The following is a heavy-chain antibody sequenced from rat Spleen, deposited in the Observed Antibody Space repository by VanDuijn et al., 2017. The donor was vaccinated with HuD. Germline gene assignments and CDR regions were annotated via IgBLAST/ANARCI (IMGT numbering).Heavy chain of an antibody. CDR2: ITFDGSGT. J-gene: IGHJ1*01. D-gene: IGHD2-2*01. CDR1: GFTFSDYY. V-gene: IGHV5-29*01. Sequence: EVQLVESDGGSVQPGRSLKLSCAASGFTFSDYYMAWVRQAPTTGLEWVATITFDGSGTYYRDSVKGRFTISRDNTKSTLYLQMDSLRSEDTATYYCARAGYLRDWYFDFWGPGTMVTVSS. CDR3: ARAGYLRDWYFDF.